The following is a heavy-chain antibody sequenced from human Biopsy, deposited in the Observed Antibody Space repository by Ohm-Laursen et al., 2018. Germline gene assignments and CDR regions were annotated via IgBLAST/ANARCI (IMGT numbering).Heavy chain of an antibody. CDR2: INSDASYI. D-gene: IGHD2-8*01. J-gene: IGHJ4*02. CDR3: ARDGEAKYCRHGVCPSDY. Sequence: GSLRLSCAASTFTFSSDSVNWVRQAPGKGLEWVSYINSDASYIYYGVSVRGRFTISRDNAKNSVYLQMNSLRGEDTAVYYCARDGEAKYCRHGVCPSDYWGQGTLVTVSS. CDR1: TFTFSSDS. V-gene: IGHV3-21*01.